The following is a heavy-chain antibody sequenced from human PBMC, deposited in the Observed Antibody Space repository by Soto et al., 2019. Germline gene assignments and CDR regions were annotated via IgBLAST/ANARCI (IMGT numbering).Heavy chain of an antibody. CDR2: IDPSDSYP. CDR3: ARTYYDYVWGSYRYVLNYYYYYGMDV. Sequence: PGESLTLSCNGSGYSFTNYWISWVLQMPANGLEWMGRIDPSDSYPNHGSYFQGHVTISADKSISSAYQQWSSLKASESAMYYCARTYYDYVWGSYRYVLNYYYYYGMDVWGQGTTVTSP. D-gene: IGHD3-16*02. J-gene: IGHJ6*02. V-gene: IGHV5-10-1*01. CDR1: GYSFTNYW.